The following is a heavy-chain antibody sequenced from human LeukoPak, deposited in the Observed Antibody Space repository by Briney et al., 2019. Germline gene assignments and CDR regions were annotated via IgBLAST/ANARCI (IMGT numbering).Heavy chain of an antibody. CDR3: AKALAPPKYYYGSGKVGGFDY. J-gene: IGHJ4*02. CDR2: LSGSGMTT. D-gene: IGHD3-10*01. CDR1: GFTFSNSA. Sequence: GRSLRLSCAASGFTFSNSAMSWVRQAPGKGLEWVSTLSGSGMTTYYADSVKGRFTISRDNSKNTLYLQMNSLRAEDTAVYYCAKALAPPKYYYGSGKVGGFDYWGQGTLVTVSS. V-gene: IGHV3-23*01.